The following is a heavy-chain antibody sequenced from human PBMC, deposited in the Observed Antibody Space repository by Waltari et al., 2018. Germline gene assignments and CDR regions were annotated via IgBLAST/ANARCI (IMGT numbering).Heavy chain of an antibody. Sequence: QVQLQESGPGLVKPSGTLSLTCGVSGDSLSGNYWWSWVRQPPGKGLEGLGQVHRSGRTKYNPRLEIRVTVSIDTFNSQFSLEVTSATAADTALYFCARDRGRGLYLDSWGRGILVTVSP. CDR1: GDSLSGNYW. D-gene: IGHD2-15*01. CDR3: ARDRGRGLYLDS. J-gene: IGHJ4*02. CDR2: VHRSGRT. V-gene: IGHV4-4*02.